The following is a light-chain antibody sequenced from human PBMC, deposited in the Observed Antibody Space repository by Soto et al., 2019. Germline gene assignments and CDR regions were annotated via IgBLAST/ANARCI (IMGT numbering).Light chain of an antibody. J-gene: IGKJ1*01. CDR3: QQSHSTPWT. CDR2: DAS. Sequence: DIQMTQSPSTLSASVGDRVTITCRASQSISSWLAWYQQKPGKAPKLLIYDASSLESGVPSRFSGSGSGTEFTLTISSLQPEDFAAYYCQQSHSTPWTFGQGTKVDIK. CDR1: QSISSW. V-gene: IGKV1-5*01.